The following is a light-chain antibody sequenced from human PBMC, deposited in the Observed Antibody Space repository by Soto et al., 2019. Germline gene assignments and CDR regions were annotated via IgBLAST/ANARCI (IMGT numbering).Light chain of an antibody. CDR1: QTVGRL. J-gene: IGKJ1*01. CDR3: QQYGSSPWT. CDR2: GAS. V-gene: IGKV3-20*01. Sequence: EIVTTQSPAILSLSPGERATLYCRASQTVGRLLVWYQQKLGQAPRLLIYGASSRATGIPDRFSGSGSGTDFTLTISRLEPEDFAVYYCQQYGSSPWTFGQGTKVDIK.